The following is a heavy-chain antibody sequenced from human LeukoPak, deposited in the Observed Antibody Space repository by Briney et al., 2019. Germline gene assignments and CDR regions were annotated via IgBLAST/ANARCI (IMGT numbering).Heavy chain of an antibody. CDR2: IYYSGST. Sequence: PSETLSLTCTVSGGSFSSSIYYWGWIRQPPGKGLEWIGSIYYSGSTYYNPSLKSRVTISVDTSKNQFSLKLSSVTAADTAIYYCASRKPGMPTITWGQGTLVTVSS. J-gene: IGHJ5*02. CDR1: GGSFSSSIYY. V-gene: IGHV4-39*01. CDR3: ASRKPGMPTIT. D-gene: IGHD5-24*01.